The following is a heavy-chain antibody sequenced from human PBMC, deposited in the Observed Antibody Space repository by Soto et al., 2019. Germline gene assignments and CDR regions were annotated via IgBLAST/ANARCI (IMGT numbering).Heavy chain of an antibody. D-gene: IGHD5-12*01. CDR3: AKVDIVATGPLWY. CDR2: ISGSGGST. Sequence: GGSLSLSCAASGFTFSSYAMSWVRQAPGKGLEWVSAISGSGGSTYYADSVKGRFTISRDNSKNTLYLQMNSLRAEDTAVYYCAKVDIVATGPLWYWGQGTLVTVSS. V-gene: IGHV3-23*01. CDR1: GFTFSSYA. J-gene: IGHJ4*02.